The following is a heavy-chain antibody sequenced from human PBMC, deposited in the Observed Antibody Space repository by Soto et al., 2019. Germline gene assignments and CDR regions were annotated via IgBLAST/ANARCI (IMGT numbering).Heavy chain of an antibody. CDR3: AGDRLVFDWLSYFAY. V-gene: IGHV1-18*01. CDR1: GYTFTSYG. CDR2: ISAYNGNT. Sequence: ASVKVSCKASGYTFTSYGISWVRQAPGQGLEWMGWISAYNGNTNYAQKLQGRVTMTTDTSTSTAYMELRSLRSDDTAVYYCAGDRLVFDWLSYFAYCGQGTLVTVYS. D-gene: IGHD3-9*01. J-gene: IGHJ4*02.